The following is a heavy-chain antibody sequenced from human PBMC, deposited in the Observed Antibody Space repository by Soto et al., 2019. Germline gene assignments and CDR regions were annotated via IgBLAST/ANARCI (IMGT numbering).Heavy chain of an antibody. CDR1: GFTFSDYY. CDR2: ISSGGFIT. Sequence: GGSLRLSCPASGFTFSDYYMSWIRQAPGKGLEWVSYISSGGFITYYADSVKGRFTTSWDKAKNSLYLQMNTLSANDTAVYYCATGVVPATKWGYYSYGLDVWGQGTTVTVSS. J-gene: IGHJ6*02. D-gene: IGHD2-2*01. V-gene: IGHV3-11*01. CDR3: ATGVVPATKWGYYSYGLDV.